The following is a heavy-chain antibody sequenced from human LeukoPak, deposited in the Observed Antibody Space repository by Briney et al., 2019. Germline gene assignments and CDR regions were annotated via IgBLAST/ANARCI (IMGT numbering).Heavy chain of an antibody. V-gene: IGHV4-59*01. D-gene: IGHD6-6*01. CDR2: IYYSGST. CDR1: GGSISSYY. Sequence: SETLSLTCTVSGGSISSYYWSWIRQPPGKGLEWIGYIYYSGSTNYNPSLKSRVTISVDTSKNQFSLKLSSVTAADTAVYYCARGIAAGLLHEDWFDPWGQGTLVTVSS. CDR3: ARGIAAGLLHEDWFDP. J-gene: IGHJ5*02.